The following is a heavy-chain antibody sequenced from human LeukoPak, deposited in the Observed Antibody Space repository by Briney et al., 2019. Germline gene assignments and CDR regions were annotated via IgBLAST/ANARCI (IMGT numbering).Heavy chain of an antibody. V-gene: IGHV3-48*03. Sequence: PGGPLRLSCAASGFTFSSYEMNWVRQAPGKGLEWVSYISSSGSTIYYADSVKGRFTISRDNAKNSLYLQMNSLRAEDTAVYYCASLYYYDSSGYDWFDYWGQGTLVTGSS. CDR3: ASLYYYDSSGYDWFDY. D-gene: IGHD3-22*01. CDR2: ISSSGSTI. J-gene: IGHJ4*02. CDR1: GFTFSSYE.